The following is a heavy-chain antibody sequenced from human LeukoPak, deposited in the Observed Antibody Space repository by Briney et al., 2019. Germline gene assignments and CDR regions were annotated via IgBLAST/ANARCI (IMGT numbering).Heavy chain of an antibody. CDR3: ARDPEGREFDY. J-gene: IGHJ4*02. D-gene: IGHD1-14*01. Sequence: PGGSLRPPVRVLGCTLRASGMDWFAQAPGKGLVWVSRINSDGSGTSYADSVKGRFTISRDNAKNTLYLQMNSLRAEDTAVYYCARDPEGREFDYWGQGTLVTVSS. CDR1: GCTLRASG. V-gene: IGHV3-74*01. CDR2: INSDGSGT.